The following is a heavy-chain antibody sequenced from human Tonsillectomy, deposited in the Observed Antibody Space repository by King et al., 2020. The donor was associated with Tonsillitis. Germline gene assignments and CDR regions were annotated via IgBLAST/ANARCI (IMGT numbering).Heavy chain of an antibody. Sequence: MQLVESGGGVVQPGRSLRLSCAASGFRFSSSGMHWVRQAPGKGLEWVAVISYDGSNKYYVDSVKGRFTISRDNSKNTLYLQMNSLRAEDTALYYCARDRVVGGGDAFDIWGQGTMVTVSA. CDR2: ISYDGSNK. V-gene: IGHV3-30*03. CDR1: GFRFSSSG. J-gene: IGHJ3*02. CDR3: ARDRVVGGGDAFDI. D-gene: IGHD2-15*01.